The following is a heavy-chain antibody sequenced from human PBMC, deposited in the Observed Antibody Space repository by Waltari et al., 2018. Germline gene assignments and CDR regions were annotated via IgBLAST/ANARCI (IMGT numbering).Heavy chain of an antibody. CDR1: GLTFGASA. CDR2: IRSGANYYAT. J-gene: IGHJ1*01. Sequence: EVQLVESGGGLAQPGGSLTFSCAASGLTFGASAIPWARQVSGKGLEWIGHIRSGANYYATKYAASVAGRFTIFRDDSKNTAYLQMTSLKSDDTAIYYCIRHVEWDHSFWGQGTPVTVSA. CDR3: IRHVEWDHSF. D-gene: IGHD3-3*01. V-gene: IGHV3-73*01.